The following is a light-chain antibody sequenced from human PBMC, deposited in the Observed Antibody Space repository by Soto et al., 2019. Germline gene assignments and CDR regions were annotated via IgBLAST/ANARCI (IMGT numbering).Light chain of an antibody. CDR2: ATS. Sequence: AIQMTQSPSSLSASVGDRVTITCRASQDIRTELGWYQQKPGKAPRLLIYATSSLQSGVPSRFSGSGSGTDFTLTISSLQPEDFATYYCLQDYNYPRTFGQGTKGEVK. J-gene: IGKJ1*01. V-gene: IGKV1-6*01. CDR1: QDIRTE. CDR3: LQDYNYPRT.